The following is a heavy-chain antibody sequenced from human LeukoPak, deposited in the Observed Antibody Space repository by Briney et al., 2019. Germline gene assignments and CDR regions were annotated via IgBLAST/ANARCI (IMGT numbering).Heavy chain of an antibody. CDR3: ARSYSSSWYRLWY. J-gene: IGHJ4*02. D-gene: IGHD6-13*01. Sequence: PSETLSLTCTVSGGSISSYYWSWIRQPPGKGLEWIGYIYDSGSTNYNPSLKSRVTISVDTSKNQFSLKLSSVTAADTAVYYCARSYSSSWYRLWYWGQGTLVTASS. CDR2: IYDSGST. V-gene: IGHV4-59*08. CDR1: GGSISSYY.